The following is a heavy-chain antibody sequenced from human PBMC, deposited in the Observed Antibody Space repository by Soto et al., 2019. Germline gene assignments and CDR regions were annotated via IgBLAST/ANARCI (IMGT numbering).Heavy chain of an antibody. CDR2: TFPMFGKA. CDR3: ATVDISTWIDGMDV. D-gene: IGHD6-13*01. CDR1: GGTCSSYA. Sequence: SVKVPCKASGGTCSSYAISWVRQAPVQGLEWMGGTFPMFGKANYAQKFQGRVTISADKSTSTAYMELSSLTSEDTAVYYCATVDISTWIDGMDVWGQGTTVTVSS. J-gene: IGHJ6*02. V-gene: IGHV1-69*06.